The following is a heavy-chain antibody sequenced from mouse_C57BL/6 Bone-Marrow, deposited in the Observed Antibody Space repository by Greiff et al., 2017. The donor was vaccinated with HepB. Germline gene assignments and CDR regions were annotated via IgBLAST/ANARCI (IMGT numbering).Heavy chain of an antibody. CDR3: ARQHHGSSYWYFDV. V-gene: IGHV5-12*01. J-gene: IGHJ1*03. CDR2: ISNGGGST. Sequence: EVQLVESGGGLVQPGGSLKLSCAASGFTFSDYYMYWVRQTPEKRLEWVAYISNGGGSTYYPDTVKGRFTISRDNAKNTLYLQMSRLKSEDTAMYYCARQHHGSSYWYFDVWGTGTTVTVSS. CDR1: GFTFSDYY. D-gene: IGHD1-1*01.